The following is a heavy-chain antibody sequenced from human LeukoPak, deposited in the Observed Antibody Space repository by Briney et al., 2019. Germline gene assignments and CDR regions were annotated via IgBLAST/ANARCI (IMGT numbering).Heavy chain of an antibody. CDR1: GFTFSIYW. CDR3: ARVVYDSSGLPT. CDR2: ISTSGTTV. J-gene: IGHJ5*02. Sequence: GGSLRLSCAASGFTFSIYWVHWVRQAPGKGLEWVSYISTSGTTVHYADSVKGRFTISRDNAKNSLYLQMNSLRAEDTAVYYCARVVYDSSGLPTWGQGALVTVSS. V-gene: IGHV3-48*04. D-gene: IGHD3-22*01.